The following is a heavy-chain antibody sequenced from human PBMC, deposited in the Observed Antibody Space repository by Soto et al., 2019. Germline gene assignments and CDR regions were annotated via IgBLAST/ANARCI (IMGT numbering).Heavy chain of an antibody. J-gene: IGHJ4*02. CDR1: EVSISDYD. CDR2: ISSRGSPM. V-gene: IGHV3-21*01. CDR3: ARKHSSDATGYDYFDS. Sequence: GGPRGHSCVVSEVSISDYDMTWVRKAAGKGLEYVSSISSRGSPMFYGPSFRGRFTISRDNTKNSVYLQLNNLRVEDTSLYYCARKHSSDATGYDYFDSWGQGNVVTGSS. D-gene: IGHD3-9*01.